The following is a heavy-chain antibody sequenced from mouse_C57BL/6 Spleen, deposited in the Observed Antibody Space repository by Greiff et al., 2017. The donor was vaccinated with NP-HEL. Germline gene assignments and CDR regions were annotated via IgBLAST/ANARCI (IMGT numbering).Heavy chain of an antibody. V-gene: IGHV5-9-1*02. CDR1: GFTFSSYA. CDR2: ISSGGDYI. D-gene: IGHD2-2*01. Sequence: EVHLVESGEGLVKPGGSLKLSCAASGFTFSSYAMSWVRQTPEKRLEWVAYISSGGDYIYYADTVKGRFTISRDNARNTLYLQMSSLKSEDTAMYYWTGDEGVTTGFDYWGQGTTLTVAS. J-gene: IGHJ2*01. CDR3: TGDEGVTTGFDY.